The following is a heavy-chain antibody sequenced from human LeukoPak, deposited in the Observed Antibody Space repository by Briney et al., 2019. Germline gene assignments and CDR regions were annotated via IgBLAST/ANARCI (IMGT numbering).Heavy chain of an antibody. CDR2: ITGSGGTT. D-gene: IGHD7-27*01. CDR3: ARVTGGDYFDF. Sequence: GGSLRLSCAASGFTFFNFAMSWVRQAPGKGLEWVSTITGSGGTTYYADSVKGRFTISRDNSKNTLFLQMNSLRAEDTAVYYCARVTGGDYFDFWGQGTLVTVSS. J-gene: IGHJ4*02. V-gene: IGHV3-23*01. CDR1: GFTFFNFA.